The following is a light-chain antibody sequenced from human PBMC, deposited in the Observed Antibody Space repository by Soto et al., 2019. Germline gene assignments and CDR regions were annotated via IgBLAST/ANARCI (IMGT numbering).Light chain of an antibody. CDR2: WAS. V-gene: IGKV4-1*01. CDR3: QQYESTPPT. CDR1: QSVLYSSNNKNY. J-gene: IGKJ2*01. Sequence: DIVMTQSPDSLAVSLGERATINCKSSQSVLYSSNNKNYLAWYQQRPGQPPKLLIYWASTRESGVPDRCSGSGSGTDFTLTITSLQAEDVAVYYCQQYESTPPTFGQGTKLEIK.